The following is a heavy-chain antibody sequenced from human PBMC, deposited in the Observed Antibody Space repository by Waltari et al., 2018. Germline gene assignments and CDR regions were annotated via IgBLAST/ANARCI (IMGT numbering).Heavy chain of an antibody. CDR1: DYIVSKYR. J-gene: IGHJ4*02. V-gene: IGHV1-18*01. CDR2: IYPYNGNT. CDR3: ARDDVDSSNFGGF. Sequence: QLVQSGAAVKKPGASVQVCCKVSDYIVSKYRITWVRKAPGQGLEWMGWIYPYNGNTKYEQNLQGRVTMTTDTSTATAYMEIRSLRSDDTAIYYCARDDVDSSNFGGFWGQGTQVTVSS. D-gene: IGHD3-16*01.